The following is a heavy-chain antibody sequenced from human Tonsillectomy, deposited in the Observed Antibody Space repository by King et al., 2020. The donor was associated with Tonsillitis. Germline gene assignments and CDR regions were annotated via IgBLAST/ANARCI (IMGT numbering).Heavy chain of an antibody. CDR3: ARGIAAAGMDY. Sequence: EVQLQESGGGLVQPGGSLRLSCAASGFTFSSYSMNWVRQAPGKGLEWVSYISGSGSTIYYADSVKGRFTISRDNAKNSLYLQMNSLRVEDTAVYYCARGIAAAGMDYWGQGTLVTVSS. J-gene: IGHJ4*02. CDR1: GFTFSSYS. D-gene: IGHD6-13*01. V-gene: IGHV3-48*04. CDR2: ISGSGSTI.